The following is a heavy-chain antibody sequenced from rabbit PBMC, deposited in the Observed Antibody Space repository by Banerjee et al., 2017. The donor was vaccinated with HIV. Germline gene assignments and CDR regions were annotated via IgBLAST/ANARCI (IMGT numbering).Heavy chain of an antibody. Sequence: QSLEESGGDLVKPGASLTLTCKASGIDFSGRYWICWVRQAPGKGLEWIACITTSSGSTAYANWAKGRFTISETSSTTVTLQMTSLTAADTATYFCARPGDDGWNFNLRGPGTLVTVS. CDR3: ARPGDDGWNFNL. CDR2: ITTSSGST. CDR1: GIDFSGRYW. J-gene: IGHJ4*01. V-gene: IGHV1S40*01. D-gene: IGHD2-1*01.